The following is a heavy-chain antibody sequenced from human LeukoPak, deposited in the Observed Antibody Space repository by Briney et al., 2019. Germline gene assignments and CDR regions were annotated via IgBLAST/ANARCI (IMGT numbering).Heavy chain of an antibody. CDR2: ISGYNGNT. J-gene: IGHJ4*02. Sequence: ASVKVSCKASGYTFTSYGISWVRQAPGQGLEWMGWISGYNGNTNYAQKLQGRVTMTTDTSTSTAYMELRSLRSDDTAVYYCARFVRVSEGSTGYYYAGELDYWGQGTLVTVSS. CDR3: ARFVRVSEGSTGYYYAGELDY. V-gene: IGHV1-18*01. D-gene: IGHD3-22*01. CDR1: GYTFTSYG.